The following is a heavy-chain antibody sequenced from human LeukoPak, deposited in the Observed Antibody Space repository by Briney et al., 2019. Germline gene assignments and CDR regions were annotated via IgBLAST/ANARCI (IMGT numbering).Heavy chain of an antibody. Sequence: GGSLRLSCAASGFTFSSYGMHWVRQAPGKGLEWVAVISYDGSNKYYADSVKGRFTISRDNSKNTLYLQMNSLRAEDTAVYYCAKFHRYSSGPHDAFDIWGQGTMVTVSS. CDR3: AKFHRYSSGPHDAFDI. CDR2: ISYDGSNK. J-gene: IGHJ3*02. CDR1: GFTFSSYG. D-gene: IGHD6-19*01. V-gene: IGHV3-30*18.